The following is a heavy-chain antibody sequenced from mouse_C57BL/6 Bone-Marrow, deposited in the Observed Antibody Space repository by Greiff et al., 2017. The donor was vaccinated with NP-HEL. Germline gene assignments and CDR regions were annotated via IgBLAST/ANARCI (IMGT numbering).Heavy chain of an antibody. V-gene: IGHV1-55*01. J-gene: IGHJ4*01. CDR2: IYPGSGST. CDR1: GYTFTSYW. D-gene: IGHD1-1*01. Sequence: QVQLQQPGAELVKPGASVKMSCKASGYTFTSYWITWVKQRPGQGLEWIGDIYPGSGSTNYNEKFKSKATLTVDKPSSTASMQLSSLTSEDSAVEYCARRAVYGGSYGYAMDYWGQGTSVTVSS. CDR3: ARRAVYGGSYGYAMDY.